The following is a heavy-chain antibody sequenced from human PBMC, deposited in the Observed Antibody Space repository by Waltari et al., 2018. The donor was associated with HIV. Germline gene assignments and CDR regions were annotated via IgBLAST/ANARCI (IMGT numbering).Heavy chain of an antibody. J-gene: IGHJ6*02. V-gene: IGHV4-61*02. D-gene: IGHD3-22*01. CDR1: GGSITSGSSY. Sequence: QVQLQESGPGLVKPSQTLSLTCTVSGGSITSGSSYWNWIRQPAGKGLEWIGRRYTSGNTNYSPSLKSRVTITVDTSKNQFSLRLSSVTASDTGIYYCTRTSTGSDYYYEVDVWGQGTTVTVS. CDR3: TRTSTGSDYYYEVDV. CDR2: RYTSGNT.